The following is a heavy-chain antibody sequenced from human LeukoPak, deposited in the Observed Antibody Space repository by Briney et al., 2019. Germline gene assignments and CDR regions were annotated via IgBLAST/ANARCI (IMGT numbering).Heavy chain of an antibody. V-gene: IGHV4-31*03. CDR2: IYYTGIT. J-gene: IGHJ4*02. Sequence: SETLSLTCTVSGGSISSGTHYYNWLRQHPGKGLEWIGYIYYTGITSYNPSLRGRVSMSVDTSMNQVSLKVTSLTAADTAVYYCAASSGVTLGRFWGQGALVTVSS. D-gene: IGHD4/OR15-4a*01. CDR1: GGSISSGTHY. CDR3: AASSGVTLGRF.